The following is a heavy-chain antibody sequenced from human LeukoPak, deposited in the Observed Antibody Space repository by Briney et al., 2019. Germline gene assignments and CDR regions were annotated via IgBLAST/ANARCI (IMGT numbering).Heavy chain of an antibody. CDR1: GGSISSSSYY. Sequence: SETLSLTCTVSGGSISSSSYYWGWIRQPSGKGLEWIGSIYYSGSTNFNPSLNSRVTISVDTSKNQFSLRLGSVTAADTAIYYCARAVSGRFDYWGQGTLVTVSS. V-gene: IGHV4-39*07. D-gene: IGHD6-19*01. CDR3: ARAVSGRFDY. CDR2: IYYSGST. J-gene: IGHJ4*02.